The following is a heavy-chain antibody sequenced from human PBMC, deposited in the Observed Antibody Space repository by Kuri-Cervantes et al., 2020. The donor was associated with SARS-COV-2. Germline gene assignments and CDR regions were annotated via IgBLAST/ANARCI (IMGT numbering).Heavy chain of an antibody. J-gene: IGHJ6*03. CDR1: GYTFTSYD. V-gene: IGHV1-8*03. CDR2: MNPNSGNT. D-gene: IGHD3-22*01. CDR3: ALGYWGSGYPRYYYYMDV. Sequence: ASVKVSCKASGYTFTSYDINWVRQATGQGLEWMGWMNPNSGNTDYAQKFQGRVTITADESTSTAFMELSSLRSEDTAVYYCALGYWGSGYPRYYYYMDVWGKGTTVTVSS.